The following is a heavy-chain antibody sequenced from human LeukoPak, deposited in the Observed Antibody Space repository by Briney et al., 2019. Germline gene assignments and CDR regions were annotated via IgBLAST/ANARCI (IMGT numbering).Heavy chain of an antibody. CDR3: VTTVTTTNAFDI. Sequence: PSETLSLTCTVSGGSISSSSYYWGWLRQPPGKGLEWIGSIYYSGSTYYNPSLKSRVTISVDTSKNQFSLKLSSVTAADTAVYYSVTTVTTTNAFDIWGQGTMVTVSS. J-gene: IGHJ3*02. D-gene: IGHD4-17*01. CDR2: IYYSGST. V-gene: IGHV4-39*01. CDR1: GGSISSSSYY.